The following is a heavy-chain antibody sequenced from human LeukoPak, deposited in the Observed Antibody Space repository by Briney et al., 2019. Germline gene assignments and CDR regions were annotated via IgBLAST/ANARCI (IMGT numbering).Heavy chain of an antibody. D-gene: IGHD5-12*01. CDR2: MSGTGGNT. CDR1: GFTFSSYA. CDR3: AKGHKGYDFPHFDY. J-gene: IGHJ4*02. Sequence: PGGSLRLSCAASGFTFSSYAMSWVRQAPGKGLEWVSFMSGTGGNTYYADPVKGRFTISRDNSKNTLYLHMNSLRAEDTALYFCAKGHKGYDFPHFDYWGQGTLATVSS. V-gene: IGHV3-23*01.